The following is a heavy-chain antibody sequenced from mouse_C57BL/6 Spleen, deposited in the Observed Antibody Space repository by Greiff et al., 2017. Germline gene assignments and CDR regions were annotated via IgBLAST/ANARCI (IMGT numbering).Heavy chain of an antibody. V-gene: IGHV1-55*01. CDR1: GYTFTSYW. Sequence: QVQLQQPGAELVKPGASVKMSCKASGYTFTSYWITWVKQRPGQGLEWIGDIYPGSGSTNYNEKFKSKATLTVDTSSSTAYMQLSSLTSEDSAVYDYARVDYCGSSYDWYFGVWGTGTTVTVST. CDR3: ARVDYCGSSYDWYFGV. CDR2: IYPGSGST. J-gene: IGHJ1*03. D-gene: IGHD1-1*01.